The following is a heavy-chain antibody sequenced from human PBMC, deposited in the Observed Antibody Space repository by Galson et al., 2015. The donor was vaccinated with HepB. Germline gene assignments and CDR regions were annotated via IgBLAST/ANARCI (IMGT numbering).Heavy chain of an antibody. CDR2: INPNSGGT. Sequence: SVKVSCKASGYSFTGFYVHWVRRAPGQGLEWMGRINPNSGGTNYAQKFQGRVTITRDTSISTAYMGLSRLRSDDTAVYYCAREREEYSSPFNWFDPWGQGTLVTVSS. CDR1: GYSFTGFY. D-gene: IGHD6-6*01. CDR3: AREREEYSSPFNWFDP. J-gene: IGHJ5*02. V-gene: IGHV1-2*06.